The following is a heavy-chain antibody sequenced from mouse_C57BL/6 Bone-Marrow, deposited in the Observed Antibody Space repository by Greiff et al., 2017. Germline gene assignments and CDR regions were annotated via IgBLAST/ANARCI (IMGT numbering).Heavy chain of an antibody. V-gene: IGHV1-82*01. CDR1: GYAFSSSW. CDR3: ARRTMVTTRYFDV. Sequence: QVQLQQSGPELVKPGASVKISCKASGYAFSSSWMNWVKQRPGKGLEWIGDTNYNGKFKGKATLTADKSSSTAYMQLSSLTSEDSAVYFCARRTMVTTRYFDVWGTGTTVTVSS. D-gene: IGHD2-2*01. CDR2: GDT. J-gene: IGHJ1*03.